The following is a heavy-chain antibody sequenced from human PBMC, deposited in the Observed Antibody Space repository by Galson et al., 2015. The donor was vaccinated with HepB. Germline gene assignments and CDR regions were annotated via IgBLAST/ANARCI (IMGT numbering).Heavy chain of an antibody. CDR2: INPSGGST. D-gene: IGHD6-13*01. J-gene: IGHJ4*02. V-gene: IGHV1-46*01. CDR1: GYTFTSYY. CDR3: ARATASWSSSWIPFDY. Sequence: SVKVSCKASGYTFTSYYMHWVRQAHGQGLEWMGIINPSGGSTSYAQKFQGRVTMTRDTSTSTVYMELSSLRSEDTAVYYCARATASWSSSWIPFDYWGQGTLVTVSS.